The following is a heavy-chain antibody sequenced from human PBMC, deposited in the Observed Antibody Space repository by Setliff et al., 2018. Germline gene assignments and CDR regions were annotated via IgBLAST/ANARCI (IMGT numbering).Heavy chain of an antibody. V-gene: IGHV4-59*01. J-gene: IGHJ4*02. Sequence: SETLSLTCSVSGVSISRYYWSWLRQSPGKGLEWIGYMYYRGSTNYNPSLKSRVTMSVDTSKSQFSLNLTSVAAADTAMYFCAGSVFDYYFDYWGQGALVTVSS. CDR2: MYYRGST. CDR3: AGSVFDYYFDY. CDR1: GVSISRYY. D-gene: IGHD2-15*01.